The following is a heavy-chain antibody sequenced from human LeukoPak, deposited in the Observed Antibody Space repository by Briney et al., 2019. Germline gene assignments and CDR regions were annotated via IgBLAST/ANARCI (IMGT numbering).Heavy chain of an antibody. V-gene: IGHV1-69*13. CDR3: ATYTAMDTGIDY. J-gene: IGHJ4*02. Sequence: GASVKVSCKASGGTFSSYAISWVRQAPGQGLEWMGGIIPIFGTANYAQKFQGRVTITADESTSTAYMELSSLRSEDTAVYYCATYTAMDTGIDYWGQGTLVTVSS. D-gene: IGHD5-18*01. CDR1: GGTFSSYA. CDR2: IIPIFGTA.